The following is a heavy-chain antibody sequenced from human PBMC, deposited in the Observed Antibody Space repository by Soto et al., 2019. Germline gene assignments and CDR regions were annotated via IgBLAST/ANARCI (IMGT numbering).Heavy chain of an antibody. V-gene: IGHV1-69*02. J-gene: IGHJ2*01. D-gene: IGHD3-22*01. CDR3: ASQPDRYYYDTSGYWYFDL. CDR1: GGTFTSYT. CDR2: IIPIFSIA. Sequence: QVQLVQSGAEVKRPGSSVKVSCQASGGTFTSYTISWVRQAPGQGLEWMGRIIPIFSIANYAQKFQGRVTLTADKSTSTVYMELSSLRSEDTAVYYCASQPDRYYYDTSGYWYFDLWGRGTLVTVSS.